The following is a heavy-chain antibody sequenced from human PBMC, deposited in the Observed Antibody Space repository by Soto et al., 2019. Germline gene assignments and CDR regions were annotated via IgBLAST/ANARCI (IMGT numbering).Heavy chain of an antibody. J-gene: IGHJ5*02. CDR3: ARDFDSSGKNWFDP. Sequence: KASETLSLTCAVSGGSISSSNWWSWVRQPPGKGLEWIGEIYHSGSTNYNPSLKSRVTISVDKSKNQFSLKLSSVTAADTAVYYCARDFDSSGKNWFDPWGQGTLVTVSS. CDR2: IYHSGST. D-gene: IGHD3-22*01. V-gene: IGHV4-4*02. CDR1: GGSISSSNW.